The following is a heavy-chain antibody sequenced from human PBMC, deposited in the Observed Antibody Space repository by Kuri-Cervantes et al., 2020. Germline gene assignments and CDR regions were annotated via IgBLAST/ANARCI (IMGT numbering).Heavy chain of an antibody. D-gene: IGHD3-22*01. Sequence: ASVKVSCKASGYTFTSYYMHWVRQAPGQGLEWMGIINPSGGSTSYAQKFQGRVTMTTDTSTSTAYMELRSLRSDDTAVYYCARDLWRARDYYDSSAKGHFDYWGQGTLVTVSS. V-gene: IGHV1-46*01. CDR3: ARDLWRARDYYDSSAKGHFDY. CDR2: INPSGGST. CDR1: GYTFTSYY. J-gene: IGHJ4*02.